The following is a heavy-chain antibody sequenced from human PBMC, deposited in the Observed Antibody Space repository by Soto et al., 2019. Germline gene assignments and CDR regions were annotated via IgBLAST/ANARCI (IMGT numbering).Heavy chain of an antibody. D-gene: IGHD4-17*01. J-gene: IGHJ6*02. CDR3: AREEGTTVTTVYYYYGMDV. Sequence: ASVKVSCKASGYTFTSYGISWVRQAPGQGLEWMGWISAYNGNTNYAQKLQGRVTMTTDTSTSTAYMELRSLRSDDTAVYYCAREEGTTVTTVYYYYGMDVWGQGTTVTVSS. V-gene: IGHV1-18*01. CDR2: ISAYNGNT. CDR1: GYTFTSYG.